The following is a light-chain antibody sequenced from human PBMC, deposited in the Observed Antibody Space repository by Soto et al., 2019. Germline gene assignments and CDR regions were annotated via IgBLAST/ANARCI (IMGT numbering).Light chain of an antibody. Sequence: DIQMTQSPSSLSASVGDRVTITCRASQNIRTYLNWYQQRPGRAPKLIIFAASSLQSGVPSRFSGSASGTDFTLTISSLQPEDFATYYCQQSYTLPRTFGQGTKVEIK. CDR1: QNIRTY. V-gene: IGKV1-39*01. CDR2: AAS. CDR3: QQSYTLPRT. J-gene: IGKJ1*01.